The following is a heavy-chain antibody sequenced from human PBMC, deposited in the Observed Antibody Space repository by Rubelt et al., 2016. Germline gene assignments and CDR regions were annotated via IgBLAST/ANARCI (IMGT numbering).Heavy chain of an antibody. D-gene: IGHD6-13*01. CDR1: GFIFSGYN. J-gene: IGHJ4*02. Sequence: DVRLVESGGGLVKPGESLRLACAASGFIFSGYNMNWVRQAPGKGLEWISYITSSSGTIYYADSVKGRFTISRDNGEQSLYLQMNSLRDEGTAVYYCARGGAAAAFDYWGQGTQVTVSS. CDR2: ITSSSGTI. CDR3: ARGGAAAAFDY. V-gene: IGHV3-48*02.